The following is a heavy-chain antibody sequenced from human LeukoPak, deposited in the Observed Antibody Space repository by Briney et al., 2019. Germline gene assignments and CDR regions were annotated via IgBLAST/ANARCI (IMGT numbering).Heavy chain of an antibody. D-gene: IGHD3-10*01. Sequence: GGSLRLSCAASGFTFSSYEMNWVRQAPGKGLEWVSYISSSSSYIYYADSVKGRFTISRDNAKNSLYLQMNSLRAEDTAVYYCASQHRDYWGQGTLVTVSS. J-gene: IGHJ4*02. CDR1: GFTFSSYE. CDR3: ASQHRDY. V-gene: IGHV3-21*05. CDR2: ISSSSSYI.